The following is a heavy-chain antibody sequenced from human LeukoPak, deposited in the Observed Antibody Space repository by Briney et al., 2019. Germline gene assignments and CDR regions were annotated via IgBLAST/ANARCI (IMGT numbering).Heavy chain of an antibody. CDR2: ISGSGGST. CDR1: GFTFSSYA. Sequence: HPGGSLRLSCAASGFTFSSYAMSWVRQAPGKGLEWVSAISGSGGSTYYADSVKGRFTISRDNSKNTLYLQMNSLRAEDTAVYYCAKRPEGYDILTGYYKGEYYFDYWGLGTLVTVSS. J-gene: IGHJ4*02. CDR3: AKRPEGYDILTGYYKGEYYFDY. V-gene: IGHV3-23*01. D-gene: IGHD3-9*01.